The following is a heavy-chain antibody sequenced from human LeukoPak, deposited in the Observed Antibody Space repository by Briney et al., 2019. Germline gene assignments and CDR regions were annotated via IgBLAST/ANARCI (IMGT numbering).Heavy chain of an antibody. CDR1: GYSFTGYY. Sequence: GASVKVSCKASGYSFTGYYMHWVRQAPGQGLEWMGWINPNSGGTNYAQKFQGRVTMTRDTSISTAYMELSRLRSDDTAVYYCASPLWFGELSRLDYWGQGTLVTVSS. CDR3: ASPLWFGELSRLDY. J-gene: IGHJ4*02. V-gene: IGHV1-2*02. D-gene: IGHD3-10*01. CDR2: INPNSGGT.